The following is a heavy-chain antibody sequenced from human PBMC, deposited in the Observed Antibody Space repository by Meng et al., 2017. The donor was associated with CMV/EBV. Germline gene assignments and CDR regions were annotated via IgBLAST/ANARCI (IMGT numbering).Heavy chain of an antibody. D-gene: IGHD6-13*01. Sequence: ESLKISCAASGFTFDDYAMHWVRQAPGKGLEWVSLISWDGGSTYYADSVKGRFTISRDNSKNSLYLQMNSLRAEDTALYYCATQQLVHRDYWGQGTLVTVSS. CDR1: GFTFDDYA. V-gene: IGHV3-43D*03. CDR3: ATQQLVHRDY. CDR2: ISWDGGST. J-gene: IGHJ4*02.